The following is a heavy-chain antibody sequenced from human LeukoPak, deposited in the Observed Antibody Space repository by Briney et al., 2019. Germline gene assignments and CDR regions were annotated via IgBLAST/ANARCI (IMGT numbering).Heavy chain of an antibody. CDR3: ARESRQDFGVVIGGRYDAFDI. V-gene: IGHV3-30-3*01. D-gene: IGHD3-3*01. CDR2: ISYDGSNK. J-gene: IGHJ3*02. CDR1: GFTFSSYA. Sequence: GGSLRLSCAASGFTFSSYAMHWVRQAPGKGLEWVAVISYDGSNKYYADSVKGRFTISRDNSKNSLYLQMNSLRAEDTAVYYCARESRQDFGVVIGGRYDAFDIWGQGTMVTVSS.